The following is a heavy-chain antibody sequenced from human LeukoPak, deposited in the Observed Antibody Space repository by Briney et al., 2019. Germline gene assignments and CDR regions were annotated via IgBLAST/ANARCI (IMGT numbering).Heavy chain of an antibody. CDR2: IRYDGSNK. D-gene: IGHD6-19*01. J-gene: IGHJ4*02. CDR3: AKDGTGEAVAGTNFDY. CDR1: GFTFSSYG. V-gene: IGHV3-30*02. Sequence: GGSLRLSWAASGFTFSSYGMHWVRQAPGKGLEWVAFIRYDGSNKYYADSVKGRFTISRDNSENTLYLQMNSLRAEDTAVYYCAKDGTGEAVAGTNFDYWGQGTLVTVSS.